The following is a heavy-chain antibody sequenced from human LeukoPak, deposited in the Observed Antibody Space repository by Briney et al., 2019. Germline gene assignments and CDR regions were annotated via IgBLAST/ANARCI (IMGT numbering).Heavy chain of an antibody. D-gene: IGHD2-15*01. Sequence: VASVKVSCKASGGAFSSYAIRWVREAPGQGLEWMVGIIPIFGTANYAQKFHGRVTITADESTSTGDMELNSLRSEDTVVYDCARENCSGGSCYNHLGYWGQGTLVTVSS. CDR2: IIPIFGTA. CDR1: GGAFSSYA. V-gene: IGHV1-69*13. J-gene: IGHJ4*02. CDR3: ARENCSGGSCYNHLGY.